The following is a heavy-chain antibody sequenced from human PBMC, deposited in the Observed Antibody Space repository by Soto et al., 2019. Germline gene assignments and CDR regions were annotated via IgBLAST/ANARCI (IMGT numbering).Heavy chain of an antibody. D-gene: IGHD2-15*01. Sequence: TLSLTCTVSGGSISSGDFYWSWIRQPPGRGLEWIGYISYSGSTYYNTSLKSRVTISVDTSKKQFSLKLNSVTAADTAVYYCARGGPTGGSYKYNWFDPWGQGTLVTGSS. V-gene: IGHV4-30-4*01. J-gene: IGHJ5*02. CDR2: ISYSGST. CDR3: ARGGPTGGSYKYNWFDP. CDR1: GGSISSGDFY.